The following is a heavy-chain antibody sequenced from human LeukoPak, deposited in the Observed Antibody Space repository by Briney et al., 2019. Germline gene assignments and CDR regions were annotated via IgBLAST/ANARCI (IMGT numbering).Heavy chain of an antibody. CDR1: GGSISSGSYY. Sequence: SQTLSLTCTVSGGSISSGSYYWSWIRQPPGKGLEWIGRIYTSGSTNYNPSLKSRVTMSVDTSKNQFSLKLSSVTAADTAVYYCARVDYDRPGYYYYYMDVWGKGTTVTISS. CDR2: IYTSGST. CDR3: ARVDYDRPGYYYYYMDV. V-gene: IGHV4-61*02. D-gene: IGHD4-17*01. J-gene: IGHJ6*03.